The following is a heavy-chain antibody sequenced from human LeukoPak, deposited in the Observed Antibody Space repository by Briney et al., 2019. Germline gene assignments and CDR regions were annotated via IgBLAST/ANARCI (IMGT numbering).Heavy chain of an antibody. J-gene: IGHJ6*04. CDR2: ISSSSRTK. CDR3: ARENWDLVAVPMDV. V-gene: IGHV3-48*01. CDR1: GFNFSRHT. Sequence: PGGSLRLSCAASGFNFSRHTMNWVRQAPGKGLEWVSYISSSSRTKYYADSVKGRFTISRDNAKNSLYLQMNSLRAEDTAVYYCARENWDLVAVPMDVWGKGTTVIVSS. D-gene: IGHD1-26*01.